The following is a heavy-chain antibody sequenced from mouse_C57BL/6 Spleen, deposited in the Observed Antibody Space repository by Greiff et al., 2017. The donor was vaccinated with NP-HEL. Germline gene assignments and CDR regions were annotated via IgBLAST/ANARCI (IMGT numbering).Heavy chain of an antibody. V-gene: IGHV2-6*03. CDR1: GFSLTSYG. CDR2: IWSDGST. D-gene: IGHD2-4*01. J-gene: IGHJ4*01. CDR3: TRRGDYDNYYAMDD. Sequence: VQLVESGPGLVAPSQSLSITCTVSGFSLTSYGVHWVRQPPGKGLEWLVVIWSDGSTTYNSALKSRLSICKDNSKSQVFLKMNSLQTDDTAKYYCTRRGDYDNYYAMDDWGKGTSVTVS.